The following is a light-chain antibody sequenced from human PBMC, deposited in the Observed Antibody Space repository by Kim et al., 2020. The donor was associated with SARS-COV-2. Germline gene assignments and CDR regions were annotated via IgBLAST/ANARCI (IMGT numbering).Light chain of an antibody. Sequence: SQGDRATRACRASNSVTSCLASYQKKPGQTPRRLIYDAANRSTGIPARFSGSRSGTDFTRTISSLEPEDFAVYYCQQRSNSPPWTFGQGTKVDIK. V-gene: IGKV3-11*01. CDR3: QQRSNSPPWT. CDR1: NSVTSC. CDR2: DAA. J-gene: IGKJ1*01.